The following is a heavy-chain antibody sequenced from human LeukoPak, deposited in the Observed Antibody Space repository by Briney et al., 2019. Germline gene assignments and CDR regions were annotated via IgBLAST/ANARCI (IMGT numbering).Heavy chain of an antibody. Sequence: SETLSLTCTVSGGSISSSSYYWGWIRQPPGKGLEWIGSIYYSGSTYYNPSLKSRVTISVDTSKNQFSLRLSSVTAADTAVYYCASEAPYWDYYYGMDVWGQGTTVTVSS. J-gene: IGHJ6*02. CDR3: ASEAPYWDYYYGMDV. V-gene: IGHV4-39*01. D-gene: IGHD2-21*01. CDR1: GGSISSSSYY. CDR2: IYYSGST.